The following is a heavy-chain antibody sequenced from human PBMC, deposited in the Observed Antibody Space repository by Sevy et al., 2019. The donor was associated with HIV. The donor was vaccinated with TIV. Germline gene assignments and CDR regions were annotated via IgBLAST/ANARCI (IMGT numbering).Heavy chain of an antibody. CDR3: TRDQWRLAVRPRCDY. CDR1: GFTFGDYA. V-gene: IGHV3-49*04. J-gene: IGHJ4*02. CDR2: IRSKVYGGTT. Sequence: GGSLRLSCTASGFTFGDYAVSWVRQAPGKGLEWVGFIRSKVYGGTTEYAASVKGRFTISRDDSKNIAYLQVDSLKTGVTVVYYCTRDQWRLAVRPRCDYWGQVTLVTASS. D-gene: IGHD6-25*01.